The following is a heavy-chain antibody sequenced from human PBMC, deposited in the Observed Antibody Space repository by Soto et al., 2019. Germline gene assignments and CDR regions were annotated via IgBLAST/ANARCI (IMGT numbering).Heavy chain of an antibody. J-gene: IGHJ3*02. D-gene: IGHD6-19*01. CDR3: AKGRVGSGWYFGDDAFDI. CDR2: ISYDGSNK. CDR1: GFTFSSYG. V-gene: IGHV3-30*18. Sequence: QVQLVESGGGVVQPGRSLRLSCAASGFTFSSYGMHWVRQAPGKGLEWVAVISYDGSNKYYADSVKGQFTISRDNSKNTLYLQMNSLRAEDTAVYYCAKGRVGSGWYFGDDAFDIWGQGTMVTVSS.